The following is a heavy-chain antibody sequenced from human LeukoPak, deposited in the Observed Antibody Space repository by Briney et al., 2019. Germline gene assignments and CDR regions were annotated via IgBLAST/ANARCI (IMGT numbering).Heavy chain of an antibody. V-gene: IGHV3-7*01. Sequence: GGSLRLSCATSGFTFSSYWMNWVRQASGKGLEWVTNIKQDGSEKHYVDSVKGRFTISRDNAKNSLYLQMNSLRAEDTAVYYCARDAFSYYYYYMDVWGKGTTVTVSS. CDR1: GFTFSSYW. J-gene: IGHJ6*03. CDR3: ARDAFSYYYYYMDV. CDR2: IKQDGSEK.